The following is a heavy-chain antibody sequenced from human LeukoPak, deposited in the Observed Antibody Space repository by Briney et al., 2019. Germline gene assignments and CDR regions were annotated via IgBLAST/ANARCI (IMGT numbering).Heavy chain of an antibody. CDR2: ISSSGSTI. J-gene: IGHJ6*03. D-gene: IGHD6-13*01. Sequence: GGSLSLSCAASGFTFSSYAMHWVRQAPGKGLEWVSYISSSGSTIYYADSVKGRFTISRDNAKNSLYLQMNSLRAEDTAVYYCARDKAGYSSKSGVYYYYYMDVWGKGTTVTISS. V-gene: IGHV3-48*03. CDR1: GFTFSSYA. CDR3: ARDKAGYSSKSGVYYYYYMDV.